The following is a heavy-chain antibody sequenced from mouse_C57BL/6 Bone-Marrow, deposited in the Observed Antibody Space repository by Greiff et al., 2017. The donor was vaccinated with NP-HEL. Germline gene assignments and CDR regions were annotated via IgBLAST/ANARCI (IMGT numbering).Heavy chain of an antibody. J-gene: IGHJ1*03. CDR3: ARDSNYVSWYFDV. CDR2: IDPSDSYT. CDR1: GYTFTSYW. D-gene: IGHD2-5*01. Sequence: QVQLKQSGAELVKPGASVKLSCKASGYTFTSYWMQWVKQRPGQGLEWIGEIDPSDSYTNYNQKFKGKATLTVDTSSSTAYLQLSSLTSADSAVYYCARDSNYVSWYFDVGGTGTTVTVSA. V-gene: IGHV1-50*01.